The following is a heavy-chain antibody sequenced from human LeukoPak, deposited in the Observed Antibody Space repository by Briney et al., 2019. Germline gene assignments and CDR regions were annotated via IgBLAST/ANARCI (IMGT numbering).Heavy chain of an antibody. CDR2: IKQDGSEK. V-gene: IGHV3-7*01. J-gene: IGHJ5*02. CDR3: ARDRRKIAMAIGWFDP. Sequence: RGSLRLSCAASGFTFSNYWMSWVRQAPGKGLEWVANIKQDGSEKYYVDSVKGRFIISRDNAKNSLYLQMNSLRVEDAAVYYCARDRRKIAMAIGWFDPWGQGSLVTVSS. CDR1: GFTFSNYW. D-gene: IGHD2-8*01.